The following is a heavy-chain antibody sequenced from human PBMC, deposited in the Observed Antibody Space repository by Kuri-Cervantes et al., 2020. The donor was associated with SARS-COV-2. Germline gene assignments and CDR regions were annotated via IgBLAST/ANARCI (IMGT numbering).Heavy chain of an antibody. CDR1: GGSFSGYY. J-gene: IGHJ4*02. CDR3: ARGGSMIVVRRYFDY. D-gene: IGHD3-22*01. V-gene: IGHV4-34*01. CDR2: INHSGST. Sequence: SQTFSLTCAVYGGSFSGYYWSWIRQPPGKGLEWIGEINHSGSTNYNPSLKSRVTISVDTSKNQFSLKLSSVTAADTAVYYCARGGSMIVVRRYFDYWGQGTLVTVSS.